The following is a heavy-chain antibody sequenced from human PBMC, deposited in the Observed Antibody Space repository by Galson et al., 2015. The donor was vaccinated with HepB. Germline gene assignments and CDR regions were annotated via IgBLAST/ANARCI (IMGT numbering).Heavy chain of an antibody. CDR1: GYTLTELS. CDR2: FDPEDGET. V-gene: IGHV1-24*01. CDR3: ATGRLPAALVNPYYYYYMDV. J-gene: IGHJ6*03. Sequence: SVKVSCKVSGYTLTELSMHWVRQAPGNGLEWMGNFDPEDGETIYAQKFQGRVTMTEDTSTDTAYMELSSLRSEDTAVYYCATGRLPAALVNPYYYYYMDVWGKGTTVTVSS. D-gene: IGHD2-2*01.